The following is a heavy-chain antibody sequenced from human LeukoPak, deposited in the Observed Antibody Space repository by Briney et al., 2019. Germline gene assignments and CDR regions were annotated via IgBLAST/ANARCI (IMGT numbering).Heavy chain of an antibody. V-gene: IGHV1-69*01. D-gene: IGHD2-2*01. Sequence: SVKVSCKASGGTFSSYAINWVRQAPGQGLEWMGGIIPIFGTANYAQKFQGRVTITADESTSTAYMELSSLRSEDTAVYYCARDVSVVPAAYNWFDPWGQGTLVTVSS. CDR1: GGTFSSYA. CDR2: IIPIFGTA. J-gene: IGHJ5*02. CDR3: ARDVSVVPAAYNWFDP.